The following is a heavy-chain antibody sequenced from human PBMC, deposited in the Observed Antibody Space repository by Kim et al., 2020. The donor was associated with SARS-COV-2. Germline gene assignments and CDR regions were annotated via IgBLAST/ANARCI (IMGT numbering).Heavy chain of an antibody. CDR1: GGSISSGSYY. CDR2: IYTSGST. J-gene: IGHJ4*02. V-gene: IGHV4-61*02. CDR3: ARDRRSGRITTIFDY. Sequence: SETLSLTCTVSGGSISSGSYYWSWIRQPAGKGLEWIGRIYTSGSTNYNPSLKSRVTISVDTSKNQFSLKLSSVTAADTAVYYCARDRRSGRITTIFDYWGQGTLVTVSS. D-gene: IGHD3-22*01.